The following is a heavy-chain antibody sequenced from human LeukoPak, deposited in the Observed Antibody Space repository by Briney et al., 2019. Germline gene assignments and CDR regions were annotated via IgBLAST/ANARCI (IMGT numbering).Heavy chain of an antibody. V-gene: IGHV3-23*01. D-gene: IGHD3-22*01. CDR1: GFTFSSYA. CDR2: ISGSGGST. CDR3: AKDGYDSSGYPPYYFDY. Sequence: GGSLRLSCAASGFTFSSYAMSWVRQAPGKGLEWVSAISGSGGSTYYADSVKGRFTISRDNSKNTLYLQMNSLRAEDTAVYYCAKDGYDSSGYPPYYFDYWAREPWSPSPQ. J-gene: IGHJ4*02.